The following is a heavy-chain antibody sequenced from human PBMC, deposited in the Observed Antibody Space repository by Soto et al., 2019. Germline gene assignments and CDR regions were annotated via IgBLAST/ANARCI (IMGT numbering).Heavy chain of an antibody. CDR2: IYYSGST. CDR3: ARHQSHSSSYVDP. V-gene: IGHV4-39*01. J-gene: IGHJ5*02. CDR1: GGSISSSSYY. Sequence: PSETLSLTCTVSGGSISSSSYYWGWIRQPPGKGLEWIGSIYYSGSTYYNPSLKSRVTISVDTSKNQFSLKLSSVTAADTAVHYCARHQSHSSSYVDPWGQGTLVTVSS. D-gene: IGHD6-13*01.